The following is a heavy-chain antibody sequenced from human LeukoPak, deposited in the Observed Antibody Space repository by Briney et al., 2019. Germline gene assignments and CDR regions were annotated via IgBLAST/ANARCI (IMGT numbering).Heavy chain of an antibody. V-gene: IGHV3-21*01. CDR3: AELGITMIGGV. J-gene: IGHJ6*04. CDR2: ISISSTSI. CDR1: GFTFSSYS. Sequence: GGSLRLSCAASGFTFSSYSMNWVRQAPGKGLEWVSSISISSTSIYYADSVKGRFTISRDNAKNSLYLQMNSLRAEDTAVYYCAELGITMIGGVWGKGTTVTISS. D-gene: IGHD3-10*02.